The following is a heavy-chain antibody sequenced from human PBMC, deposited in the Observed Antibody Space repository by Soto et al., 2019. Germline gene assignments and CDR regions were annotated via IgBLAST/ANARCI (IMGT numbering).Heavy chain of an antibody. CDR3: ARDPSTINKLIGVWFDP. D-gene: IGHD4-4*01. CDR1: GDTFGRFT. V-gene: IGHV1-69*13. CDR2: IEPISDIT. Sequence: GASVKVSCKASGDTFGRFTINWVRQAPGQGLEWMGGIEPISDITNYAQRFQGRVTFTADASTSTVYLELSSLRSEDTAMYYCARDPSTINKLIGVWFDPWGQGTLVTVSS. J-gene: IGHJ5*02.